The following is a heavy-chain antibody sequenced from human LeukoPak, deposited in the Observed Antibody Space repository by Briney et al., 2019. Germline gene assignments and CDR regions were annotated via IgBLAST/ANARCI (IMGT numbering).Heavy chain of an antibody. J-gene: IGHJ4*02. V-gene: IGHV6-1*01. CDR2: TYYRSKWYN. CDR1: GDSVSSNSAA. CDR3: ARLAMVRGVRGDY. D-gene: IGHD3-10*01. Sequence: SQTLSLTCAISGDSVSSNSAAWNWIRQSPSRGLEWRGRTYYRSKWYNDYAVSVKSRITINPDTSKNQFSLQLNSVTAADTAVYYCARLAMVRGVRGDYWGQGTLVTVSS.